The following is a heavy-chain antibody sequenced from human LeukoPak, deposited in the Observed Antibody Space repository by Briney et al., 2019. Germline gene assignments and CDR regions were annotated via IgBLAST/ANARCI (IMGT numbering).Heavy chain of an antibody. CDR1: GFTFSSYA. Sequence: PGGSLRLSCAVSGFTFSSYAMSWVRQAPGKGLEWVSAISGSGGSTYYADSVKGRFTISRDNSKNTLYLQMNSLRAEDTAVYYCAKSVRSSWYYYFDYWGQGTLVTVSS. CDR3: AKSVRSSWYYYFDY. D-gene: IGHD6-13*01. V-gene: IGHV3-23*01. J-gene: IGHJ4*02. CDR2: ISGSGGST.